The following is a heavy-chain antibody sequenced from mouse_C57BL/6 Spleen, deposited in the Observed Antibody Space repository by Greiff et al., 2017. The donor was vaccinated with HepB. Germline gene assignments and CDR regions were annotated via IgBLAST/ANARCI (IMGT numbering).Heavy chain of an antibody. CDR1: GYAFSSYW. J-gene: IGHJ2*01. D-gene: IGHD1-1*01. V-gene: IGHV1-80*01. CDR3: ARKPSIYYYGSSFFDY. CDR2: IYPGDGDT. Sequence: VQLQQSGAELVKPGASVKFSCKASGYAFSSYWMNWVKQRPGKGLEWIGQIYPGDGDTNYNGKFKGKATLTADKSSSTAYMQLSSLTSEDSAVYFCARKPSIYYYGSSFFDYWGQGTTLTVSS.